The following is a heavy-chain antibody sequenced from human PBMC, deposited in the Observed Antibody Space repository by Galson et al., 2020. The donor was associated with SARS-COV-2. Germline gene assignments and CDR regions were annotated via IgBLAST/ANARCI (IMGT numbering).Heavy chain of an antibody. D-gene: IGHD5-18*01. CDR1: GFPFSTYS. CDR3: ARDEGIRGYNYGRLYYGMDV. Sequence: GESLTLSCAASGFPFSTYSMHWVRLAPGKGLEWVSSISTSSSYTYYVDSVKGRFSISRDNPRNSLYLQMNSLRAEDTAVYYCARDEGIRGYNYGRLYYGMDVWGQGTTVTVSS. J-gene: IGHJ6*02. CDR2: ISTSSSYT. V-gene: IGHV3-21*01.